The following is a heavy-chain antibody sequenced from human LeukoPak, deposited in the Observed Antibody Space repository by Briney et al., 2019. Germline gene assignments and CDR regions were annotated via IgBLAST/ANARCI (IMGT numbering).Heavy chain of an antibody. J-gene: IGHJ4*02. D-gene: IGHD6-13*01. CDR1: GFTFSSYG. V-gene: IGHV3-30*18. CDR3: AKVSAAAGGDY. Sequence: GGSLRLSCAASGFTFSSYGMHWVRQAPGKGLEWVAVISYDGSNKYYADSVKGRFTISRDNSKNTLYLQMNSLRAEDTAVYYCAKVSAAAGGDYWGQGTLVTVSS. CDR2: ISYDGSNK.